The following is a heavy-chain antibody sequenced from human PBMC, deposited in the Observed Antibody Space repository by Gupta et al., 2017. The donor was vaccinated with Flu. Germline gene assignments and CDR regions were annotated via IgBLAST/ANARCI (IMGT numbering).Heavy chain of an antibody. CDR1: GFTFSHYS. CDR2: ISSSGSTI. Sequence: EVQLVESGGGLVQPGGSLRLSCAASGFTFSHYSMNWVRQAPGKGLEWVSYISSSGSTIYYADSVKGRFTISRDNAKNSLYLQMNSLRDEDTAVYYCARASNVDIVATILYYFDYWGQGTLVTASS. D-gene: IGHD5-12*01. V-gene: IGHV3-48*02. J-gene: IGHJ4*02. CDR3: ARASNVDIVATILYYFDY.